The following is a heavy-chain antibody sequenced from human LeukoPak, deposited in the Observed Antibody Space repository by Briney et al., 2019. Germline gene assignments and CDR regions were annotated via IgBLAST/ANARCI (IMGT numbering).Heavy chain of an antibody. J-gene: IGHJ3*02. V-gene: IGHV3-11*04. CDR2: ISSSGSTI. CDR3: ARDFRGYWNQDAFDI. Sequence: GGSLRLSCAAPGFTFSDYYMSWIRQAPGKGLEWVSYISSSGSTIYYADSVKGRFTISRDNAKNSLYLQMNSLRAEDTAVYYCARDFRGYWNQDAFDIWGQGTMVTVSS. CDR1: GFTFSDYY. D-gene: IGHD1-1*01.